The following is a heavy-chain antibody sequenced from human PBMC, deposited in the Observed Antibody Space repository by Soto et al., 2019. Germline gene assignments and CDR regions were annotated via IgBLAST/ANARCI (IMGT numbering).Heavy chain of an antibody. V-gene: IGHV3-30*18. J-gene: IGHJ4*02. CDR2: ISYDGSNQ. D-gene: IGHD6-19*01. CDR1: GFTFSSYG. Sequence: GGPLRLSCAASGFTFSSYGMHWVRQAPGKGLEWVAVISYDGSNQYYADSVKGRFTISRDNSKNTLYLQMNSLRAEDTAVYYCAKLPGTGHDRVITVDQLFDYWGQGTLVTVSS. CDR3: AKLPGTGHDRVITVDQLFDY.